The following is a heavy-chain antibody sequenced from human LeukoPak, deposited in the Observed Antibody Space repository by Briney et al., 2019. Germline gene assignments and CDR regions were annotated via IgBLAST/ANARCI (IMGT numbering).Heavy chain of an antibody. D-gene: IGHD2-15*01. CDR3: ARDGEWWSRGSDALDI. CDR2: IKQDGSEK. CDR1: GSTFSSYW. J-gene: IGHJ3*02. V-gene: IGHV3-7*03. Sequence: GGSLRLSCAASGSTFSSYWMSWVHQAPGKGLEWVANIKQDGSEKYYVDSVKGRFTISRDNAKNSLYLQMNSLRAEDTAVYYCARDGEWWSRGSDALDIWGQGTMVTVSS.